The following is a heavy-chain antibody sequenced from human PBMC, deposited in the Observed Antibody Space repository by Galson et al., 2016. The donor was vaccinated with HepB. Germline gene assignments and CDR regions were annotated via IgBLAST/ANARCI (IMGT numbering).Heavy chain of an antibody. J-gene: IGHJ4*02. CDR3: AAGGAAMVFDY. CDR1: GYTVTELS. D-gene: IGHD5-18*01. CDR2: FDSEDGEK. Sequence: SVKVSCKVSGYTVTELSMHWVRQAPGKGLEWMGGFDSEDGEKIYAQKFQGRVTMTEDTPTDTAYMELSSLRSEDTAVYYCAAGGAAMVFDYWGQGTLVTVSS. V-gene: IGHV1-24*01.